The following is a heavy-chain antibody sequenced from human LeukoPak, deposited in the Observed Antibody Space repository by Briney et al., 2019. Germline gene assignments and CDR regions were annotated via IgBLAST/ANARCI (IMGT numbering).Heavy chain of an antibody. V-gene: IGHV3-30*18. J-gene: IGHJ4*02. D-gene: IGHD3-10*01. CDR1: GFTFSSYG. CDR2: ISYHGSNK. Sequence: GGSLRLSCAASGFTFSSYGMHWVRQAPGKGLEWVAVISYHGSNKYYVDSVKGRFTISRDNSKNTLYLQMNSLRAEDTAVYYCAKDVRSSGSYYTDYWGQGTLVTVSS. CDR3: AKDVRSSGSYYTDY.